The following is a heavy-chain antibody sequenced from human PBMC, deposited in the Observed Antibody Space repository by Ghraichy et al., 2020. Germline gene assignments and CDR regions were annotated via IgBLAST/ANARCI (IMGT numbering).Heavy chain of an antibody. D-gene: IGHD2-15*01. J-gene: IGHJ4*02. CDR1: GFTFSSYA. Sequence: GGSLRLSCAASGFTFSSYAMHWVRQAPGKGLEWVAVISYDGSNKYYADSVKGRFTISRDNSKNTLYLQMNSLRAEDTAVYYCARARPPYCSGGSCYSLHTDYWGQGTLVTVSS. CDR2: ISYDGSNK. V-gene: IGHV3-30-3*01. CDR3: ARARPPYCSGGSCYSLHTDY.